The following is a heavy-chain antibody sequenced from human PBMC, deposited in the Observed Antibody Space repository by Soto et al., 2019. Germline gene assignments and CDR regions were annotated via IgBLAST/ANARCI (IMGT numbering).Heavy chain of an antibody. CDR3: ARLTGGYWFFDY. D-gene: IGHD2-15*01. CDR1: GGSISSYY. CDR2: IQYSGST. J-gene: IGHJ4*02. V-gene: IGHV4-59*01. Sequence: QVQLQESGPGLVKPSETLSLTCTVSGGSISSYYWNWIRQPPGKRLEWIGYIQYSGSTNYNPSLKSRVTISVDTSKNQFSLKLSSVTAADTAVYYCARLTGGYWFFDYWGQGTLVTVSS.